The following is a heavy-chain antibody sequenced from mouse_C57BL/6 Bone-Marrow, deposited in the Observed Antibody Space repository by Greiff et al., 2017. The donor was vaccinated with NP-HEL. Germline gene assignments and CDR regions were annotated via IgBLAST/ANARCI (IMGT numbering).Heavy chain of an antibody. CDR2: IWGDGST. D-gene: IGHD2-1*01. CDR1: GFSLTGYG. CDR3: DKPHDYGSGNGDFDV. J-gene: IGHJ1*03. V-gene: IGHV2-3*01. Sequence: VKLVESGPGLVAPSQSLSITCTVSGFSLTGYGVSWVRQPPGKGLEWLGVIWGDGSTNYPSALISRLGISKDNFKSEVSLKLNSRQTDDTATYYCDKPHDYGSGNGDFDVWGTGTTVTVSS.